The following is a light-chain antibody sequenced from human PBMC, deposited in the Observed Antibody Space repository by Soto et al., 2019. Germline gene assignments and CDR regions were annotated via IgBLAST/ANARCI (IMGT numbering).Light chain of an antibody. J-gene: IGKJ2*01. CDR1: QSVSSSY. CDR2: GAS. CDR3: QQYGSSLST. V-gene: IGKV3-20*01. Sequence: EIVLTQSPGTLSLSPGERATLSCRASQSVSSSYLAWYQQKPGQAPRLLIYGASSRATGIPDRFSGSGSGTDFTLTISRLQPDDFAAYYCQQYGSSLSTFGQGTKLEIK.